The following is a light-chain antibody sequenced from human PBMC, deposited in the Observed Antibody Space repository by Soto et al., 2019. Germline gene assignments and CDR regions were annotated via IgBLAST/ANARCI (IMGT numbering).Light chain of an antibody. CDR1: QSVYSNY. Sequence: ENVLTQSPGTLSLSPGERATLSCRASQSVYSNYLAWYQQKPGQAPRLLIDDASNRATGIPDRFSGSGSGTDFTLTISRLDPEDFALYYCQQYGSSPFTFGPGTKVDVK. CDR3: QQYGSSPFT. V-gene: IGKV3-20*01. CDR2: DAS. J-gene: IGKJ3*01.